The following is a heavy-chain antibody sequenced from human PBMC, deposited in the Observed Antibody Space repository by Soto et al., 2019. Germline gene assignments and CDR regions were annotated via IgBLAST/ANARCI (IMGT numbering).Heavy chain of an antibody. CDR3: AKSATVPAAIAY. J-gene: IGHJ4*02. CDR2: INAGNGNT. V-gene: IGHV1-3*01. CDR1: GYAFTSYA. Sequence: ASVKVSCKASGYAFTSYAMHWVRQAPGQRLEWMGWINAGNGNTKYSQKFQGRVTITRDTSASTAYMELSSLRSEDTAVYYCAKSATVPAAIAYWGQGTLVTVSS. D-gene: IGHD2-2*02.